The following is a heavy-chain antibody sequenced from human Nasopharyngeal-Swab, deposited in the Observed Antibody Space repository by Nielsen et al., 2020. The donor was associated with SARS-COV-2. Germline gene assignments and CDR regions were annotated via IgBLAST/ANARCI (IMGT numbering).Heavy chain of an antibody. J-gene: IGHJ4*02. CDR3: TRLTYYYDSSSGG. CDR2: ISSSSSYI. D-gene: IGHD3-22*01. V-gene: IGHV3-21*01. Sequence: GESLKISCAASGFTFSSYSMNWVRQAPGKGLEWVSSISSSSSYIYYADSVKGRFTISRDNAKNTLYLQMDNLRAEDTAVYYCTRLTYYYDSSSGGWGQGTLVTVSS. CDR1: GFTFSSYS.